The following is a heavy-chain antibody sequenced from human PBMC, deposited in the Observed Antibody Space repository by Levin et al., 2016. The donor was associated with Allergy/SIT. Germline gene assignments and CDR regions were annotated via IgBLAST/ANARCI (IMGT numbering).Heavy chain of an antibody. CDR1: GGSFSGYY. CDR3: ARGAPVPPTDNWFDP. Sequence: SQTLSLTCAVYGGSFSGYYWSWIRQPPGKGLEWIGEINHSGSTNYNPSLKSRVTISVDTSKNQFSLKLSSVTAADTAVYYCARGAPVPPTDNWFDPWGQGTLVTVSS. V-gene: IGHV4-34*01. CDR2: INHSGST. J-gene: IGHJ5*02.